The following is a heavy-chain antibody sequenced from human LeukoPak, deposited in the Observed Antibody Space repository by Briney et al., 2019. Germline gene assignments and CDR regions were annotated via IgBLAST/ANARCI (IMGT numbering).Heavy chain of an antibody. Sequence: ASMKVSCKASGYTFTSYAMHWVRQAPGQGLEWMGWINPNSGGTNYAQKFQGWVTMTRDTSISTAYMELSSLRSEDTAVYYCARGLRTTVVTQGYWGQGTLVTVSS. V-gene: IGHV1-2*04. J-gene: IGHJ4*02. D-gene: IGHD4-23*01. CDR1: GYTFTSYA. CDR3: ARGLRTTVVTQGY. CDR2: INPNSGGT.